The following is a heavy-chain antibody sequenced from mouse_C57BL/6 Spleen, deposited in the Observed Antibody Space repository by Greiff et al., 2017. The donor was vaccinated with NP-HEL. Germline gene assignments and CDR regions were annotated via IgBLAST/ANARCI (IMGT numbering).Heavy chain of an antibody. CDR3: AKDYYYAMDY. J-gene: IGHJ4*01. Sequence: EVQLVESGGGLVKPGGSLKLSCAASGFTFSDYGMHWVRQAPEKGLEWVAYISSGSSTIYYADKVKGRFTISRDNAKNTLFLQMTSLRSEDTAMYYCAKDYYYAMDYWGQGTSVTVSS. D-gene: IGHD2-13*01. CDR1: GFTFSDYG. V-gene: IGHV5-17*01. CDR2: ISSGSSTI.